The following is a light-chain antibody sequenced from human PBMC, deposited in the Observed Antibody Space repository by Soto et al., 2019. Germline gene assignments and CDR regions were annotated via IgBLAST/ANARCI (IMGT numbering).Light chain of an antibody. V-gene: IGKV3-20*01. CDR2: GAS. CDR1: QSVSSSY. CDR3: QQYYSTPT. J-gene: IGKJ4*01. Sequence: EILLTQSPGTLSLSPGERATLSCRASQSVSSSYLAWYQQKPGQAPRLLIYGASSRATGIPDRLSGSGSGTEFTLTISRMEPEDFAVYYCQQYYSTPTFGGGTKVDIK.